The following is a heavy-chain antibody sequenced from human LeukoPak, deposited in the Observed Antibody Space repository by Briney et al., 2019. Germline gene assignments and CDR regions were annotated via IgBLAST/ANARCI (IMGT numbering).Heavy chain of an antibody. Sequence: GGSLRLSCVGSGFTFSDAWISWVRQAPGKGLERVGRIKSKIDGGTIDYAAPVKGRFTISRDDSRNTLYLQMNSLKTEDTAVYYCTTRRQDGCWGQGTLVTVS. CDR3: TTRRQDGC. CDR2: IKSKIDGGTI. D-gene: IGHD6-25*01. J-gene: IGHJ4*02. V-gene: IGHV3-15*01. CDR1: GFTFSDAW.